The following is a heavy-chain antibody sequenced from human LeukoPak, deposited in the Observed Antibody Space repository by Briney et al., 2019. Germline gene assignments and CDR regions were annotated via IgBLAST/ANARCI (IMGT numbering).Heavy chain of an antibody. D-gene: IGHD6-19*01. J-gene: IGHJ4*02. V-gene: IGHV3-23*01. CDR2: ISGSGGST. CDR3: AKSPKSSGWYSGGSDY. Sequence: LPGGSLRLSCAASGFTFSSYAMSWVRQAPGKGLDWVSAISGSGGSTYYADSVKGRFTISRDNSKNTLYPQMNSLRAEDTAVYYCAKSPKSSGWYSGGSDYWGQGTLVTVSS. CDR1: GFTFSSYA.